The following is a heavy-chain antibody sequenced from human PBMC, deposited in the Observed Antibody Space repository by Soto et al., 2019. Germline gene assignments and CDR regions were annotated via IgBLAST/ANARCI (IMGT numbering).Heavy chain of an antibody. CDR3: AVTVTAGDY. Sequence: QLQLQESGPGLVKPSETLSLTCTVSGGSISSSTYYWGWVRQPPGKGLEWIGSIYYGGSTYYNPSLKSRVTISVDASKNQFSLNLSSVTAADTAVYYCAVTVTAGDYWGQETLVTVSS. V-gene: IGHV4-39*01. CDR2: IYYGGST. CDR1: GGSISSSTYY. D-gene: IGHD4-17*01. J-gene: IGHJ4*02.